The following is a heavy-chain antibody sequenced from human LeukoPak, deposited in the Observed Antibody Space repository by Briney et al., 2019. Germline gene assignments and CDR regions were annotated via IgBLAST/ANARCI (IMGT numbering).Heavy chain of an antibody. V-gene: IGHV1-69*04. CDR1: GGTFSSYA. J-gene: IGHJ3*02. D-gene: IGHD2-21*01. CDR2: IIPILGIA. CDR3: ARAWGLGGIGAFDI. Sequence: GASVKVSCKASGGTFSSYAISWVRQAPGQGLEWMGRIIPILGIANYAQKFQGRVTITADKSTSTAYMELSSLRSEDTAVYYCARAWGLGGIGAFDIWGQGTMVTVSS.